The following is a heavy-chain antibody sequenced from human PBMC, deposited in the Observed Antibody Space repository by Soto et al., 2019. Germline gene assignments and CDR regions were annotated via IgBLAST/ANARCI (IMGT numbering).Heavy chain of an antibody. D-gene: IGHD3-10*01. Sequence: GGSLRLSCAASGFTFSSYAMSWVRQAPGKGLEWVSAISGSGGSTYYADSVKGRFTISRDNSKNTLYLQMNSLRAEDTAVYYCAKERRVRGVIRTYYYYGMDVWGQGTTVTVSS. CDR1: GFTFSSYA. CDR3: AKERRVRGVIRTYYYYGMDV. CDR2: ISGSGGST. V-gene: IGHV3-23*01. J-gene: IGHJ6*02.